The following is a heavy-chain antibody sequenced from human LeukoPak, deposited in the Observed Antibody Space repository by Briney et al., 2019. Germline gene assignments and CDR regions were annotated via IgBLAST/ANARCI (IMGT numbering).Heavy chain of an antibody. J-gene: IGHJ6*02. CDR2: IYYSGST. CDR3: ARMYSSSWYGESDYYGMDV. V-gene: IGHV4-59*08. Sequence: PSETLSLTCTVSGGSISSYYWSWIRQPPGKGLEWIGYIYYSGSTNYNPSLKSRVTISVDTSKNQFSLKLSSVTAADTAVYYCARMYSSSWYGESDYYGMDVWGQGTTVTVSS. CDR1: GGSISSYY. D-gene: IGHD6-13*01.